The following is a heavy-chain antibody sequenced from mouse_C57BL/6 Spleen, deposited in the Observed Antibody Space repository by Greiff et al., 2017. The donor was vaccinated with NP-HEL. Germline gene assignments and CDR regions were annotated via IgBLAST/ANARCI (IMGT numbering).Heavy chain of an antibody. V-gene: IGHV5-16*01. CDR2: INYDGSST. J-gene: IGHJ2*01. Sequence: EVQLVESEGGLVQPGSSMKLSCTASGFTFSDYYMAWVRQVPEKGLEWVANINYDGSSTYYLDSLKSRFIISRDNAKNILYLQMSSLKSEDTATYYGARDGGPYYSNYGYFDYWGQGTTLTVSS. CDR1: GFTFSDYY. D-gene: IGHD2-5*01. CDR3: ARDGGPYYSNYGYFDY.